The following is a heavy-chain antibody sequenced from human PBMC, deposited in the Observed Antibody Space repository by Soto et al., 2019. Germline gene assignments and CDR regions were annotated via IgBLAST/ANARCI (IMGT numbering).Heavy chain of an antibody. J-gene: IGHJ6*02. CDR1: GGSISSSSYY. CDR2: IYYSGST. Sequence: SETLSLTCTVSGGSISSSSYYWGWIRQPPGKGLEWIGSIYYSGSTYYNPSLKSRVTISVDTSKNQFSLKLSSVTAADTAVYYCARHHDVEMATRPANYYYGMDVWGQGTTVTVSS. V-gene: IGHV4-39*01. D-gene: IGHD5-12*01. CDR3: ARHHDVEMATRPANYYYGMDV.